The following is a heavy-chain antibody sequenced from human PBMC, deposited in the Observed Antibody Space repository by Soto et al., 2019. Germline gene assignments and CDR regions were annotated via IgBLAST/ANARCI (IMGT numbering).Heavy chain of an antibody. J-gene: IGHJ6*02. D-gene: IGHD3-10*01. CDR2: IYYSGST. CDR1: GGSISSGGYY. V-gene: IGHV4-31*03. CDR3: ARDLRFRGFYGMDV. Sequence: QVQLQESGPGLVKPSQTLSLTCTVSGGSISSGGYYWSWIRQHPGKGLEWIGYIYYSGSTYYNPSLKSRVTISVDTSKNQFSLKLRSVTAADTPVYYCARDLRFRGFYGMDVWGQGTTVTVSS.